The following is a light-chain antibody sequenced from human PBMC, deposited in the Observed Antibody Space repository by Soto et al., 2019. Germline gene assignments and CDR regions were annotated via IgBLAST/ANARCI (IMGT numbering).Light chain of an antibody. CDR1: QSISTW. CDR3: QQYNSYSPT. V-gene: IGKV1-5*03. J-gene: IGKJ1*01. CDR2: KAS. Sequence: DIQMTQSPSTLSASVGDRVTITCRASQSISTWLAWYQQEQGKAPKLLIHKASSLQSGVPSRFRGSGSGTDFTLTISSLHPDDFATYYCQQYNSYSPTFGQGTRVEIK.